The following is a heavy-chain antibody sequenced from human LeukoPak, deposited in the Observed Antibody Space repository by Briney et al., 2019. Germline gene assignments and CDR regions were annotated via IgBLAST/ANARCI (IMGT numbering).Heavy chain of an antibody. J-gene: IGHJ4*02. D-gene: IGHD3-10*01. CDR2: ISGSGGST. CDR3: AKDFAAEKDGEFHPHKEYYFDY. V-gene: IGHV3-23*01. CDR1: GFTFSSYA. Sequence: SGGSLRLSCAASGFTFSSYAMSWVRQAPGKGLEWVSAISGSGGSTYYADSVKGRFTISRDNSKNTLYLQMNSLRAEDTAVYYCAKDFAAEKDGEFHPHKEYYFDYWGQGTLVTVSS.